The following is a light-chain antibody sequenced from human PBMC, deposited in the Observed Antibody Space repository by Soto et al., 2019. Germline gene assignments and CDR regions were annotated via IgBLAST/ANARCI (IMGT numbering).Light chain of an antibody. V-gene: IGLV1-47*01. CDR2: RNN. Sequence: QSVLTQPPSASGTPGQRVTISCSGSSSNIGSNYVYWYQQLPGTAPKLLIYRNNQRPSGVPDRFSGPESGTSAFLAISGLRSEDEGDYYCAAWDDSLSGHYVFGTGTKVTVL. J-gene: IGLJ1*01. CDR1: SSNIGSNY. CDR3: AAWDDSLSGHYV.